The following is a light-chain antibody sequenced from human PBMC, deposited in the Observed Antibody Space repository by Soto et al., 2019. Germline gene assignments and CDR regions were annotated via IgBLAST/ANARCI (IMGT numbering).Light chain of an antibody. CDR3: QQYYSPPAM. V-gene: IGKV4-1*01. CDR1: QSVLKSSNDKNH. J-gene: IGKJ1*01. Sequence: DIVMTQSPDSLAVSLGERATINCKSSQSVLKSSNDKNHLAWYQQKPGQPPRLLIFWASTRESGVPDRFSGGGSGTDFTLTISSQHAEDVAVYYCQQYYSPPAMFGQGTKVEI. CDR2: WAS.